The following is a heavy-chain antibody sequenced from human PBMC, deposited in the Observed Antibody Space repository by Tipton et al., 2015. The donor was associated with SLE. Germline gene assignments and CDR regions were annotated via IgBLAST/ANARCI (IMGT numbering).Heavy chain of an antibody. D-gene: IGHD3-9*01. Sequence: QLVQSGAEVKKPGESLKISCKTSGYRFTTYWIGWVRQMSGKGLEWMGIIYPDDYHTRYSPSFQGQVTISADKSISTAYLQWSSLKASDTAMYYCAALSSPYEILTGYYYWGQGTLVTVSS. J-gene: IGHJ4*02. V-gene: IGHV5-51*03. CDR1: GYRFTTYW. CDR2: IYPDDYHT. CDR3: AALSSPYEILTGYYY.